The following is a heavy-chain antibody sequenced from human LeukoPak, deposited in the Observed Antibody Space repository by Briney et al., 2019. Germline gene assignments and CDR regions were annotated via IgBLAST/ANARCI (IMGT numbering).Heavy chain of an antibody. J-gene: IGHJ4*02. Sequence: SETLSLTCTVSGGSISSYYWSWIRQPPGKGLEWIGYIYYSGSTTYNPSLKSRVTISVDTSKNQFALKLSSVAAADTAVYDRARETGFYYFDYWGQGTLVTVSS. D-gene: IGHD3-9*01. CDR2: IYYSGST. V-gene: IGHV4-59*12. CDR1: GGSISSYY. CDR3: ARETGFYYFDY.